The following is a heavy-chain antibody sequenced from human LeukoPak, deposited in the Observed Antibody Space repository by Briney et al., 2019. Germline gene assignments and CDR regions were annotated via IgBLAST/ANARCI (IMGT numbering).Heavy chain of an antibody. CDR2: IIPILGIA. J-gene: IGHJ6*02. V-gene: IGHV1-69*04. D-gene: IGHD5-18*01. Sequence: GASVKVSCKASGGTFSSYAISWVRQAPGQGLEWMGRIIPILGIANYAQKFQGRVTITADKSTSTAYMELSSLRSEDTAVYYCARVDTAMAPFGMDVWGQGTTVTVSS. CDR1: GGTFSSYA. CDR3: ARVDTAMAPFGMDV.